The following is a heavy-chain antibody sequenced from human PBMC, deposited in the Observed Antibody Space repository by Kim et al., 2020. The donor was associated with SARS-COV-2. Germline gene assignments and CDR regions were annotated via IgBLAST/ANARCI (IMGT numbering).Heavy chain of an antibody. CDR1: GYTFTGYY. CDR2: INPNSGGT. D-gene: IGHD3-22*01. Sequence: ASVKVSCKASGYTFTGYYMHWVRQAPGQGLEWMGRINPNSGGTNYAQKFQGRVTMTRDTSISTAYMELSRLRSDDTAVYYCARIVCVGADSSGYLGCSELDAFDIWGQGTMVTVSS. CDR3: ARIVCVGADSSGYLGCSELDAFDI. V-gene: IGHV1-2*06. J-gene: IGHJ3*02.